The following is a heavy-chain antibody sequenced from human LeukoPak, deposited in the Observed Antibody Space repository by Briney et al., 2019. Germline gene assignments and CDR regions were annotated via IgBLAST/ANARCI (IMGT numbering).Heavy chain of an antibody. Sequence: ASVKVSCKASGGTFSSYAISWVRQAPGQGLEWMGRIIPIFGTANYAQKFQGRVTITTDESTSTAYMELSSLRSEDTAVYYCARDLAGPQDHWGQGTLVTVSS. CDR1: GGTFSSYA. J-gene: IGHJ4*02. CDR2: IIPIFGTA. CDR3: ARDLAGPQDH. V-gene: IGHV1-69*05.